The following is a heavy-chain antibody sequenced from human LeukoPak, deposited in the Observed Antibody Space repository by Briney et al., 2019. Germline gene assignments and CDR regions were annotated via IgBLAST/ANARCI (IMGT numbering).Heavy chain of an antibody. CDR3: ATEWSKILDAMV. Sequence: PGGSLRLSCAASGFTFSSYGMNWVRQAPGKGLEWVSSISSSSSYIYYADSVKGRFTTSRDNAKNSLYLQMNSLRAENTAVYYCATEWSKILDAMVGCQGTTVTVSS. J-gene: IGHJ6*02. D-gene: IGHD5/OR15-5a*01. V-gene: IGHV3-21*01. CDR1: GFTFSSYG. CDR2: ISSSSSYI.